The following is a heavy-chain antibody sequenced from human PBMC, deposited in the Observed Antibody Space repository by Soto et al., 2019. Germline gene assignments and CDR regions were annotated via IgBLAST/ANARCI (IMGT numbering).Heavy chain of an antibody. CDR3: ARGHRLGSYYGFYFDY. Sequence: SETLSLTCAVYGGSFSGYYWSWIRQPPGKGLEWIGEINHSGSTNYNPSLKSRVTISVDTSKNQFSLKLSSVTAADTAVYYCARGHRLGSYYGFYFDYWGQGTLVTVSS. CDR2: INHSGST. D-gene: IGHD1-26*01. CDR1: GGSFSGYY. J-gene: IGHJ4*02. V-gene: IGHV4-34*01.